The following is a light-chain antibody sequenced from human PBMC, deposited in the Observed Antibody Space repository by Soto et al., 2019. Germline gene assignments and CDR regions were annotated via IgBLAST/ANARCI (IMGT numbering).Light chain of an antibody. CDR3: QQYGSSLFT. CDR1: QSVSSNY. J-gene: IGKJ3*01. Sequence: EIVLTQSPGTLSLSPGERATLSCRASQSVSSNYLAWYQQKPGQAPRVLIYGASSRATGIPDRFSGGGSGTDFTLTISRLEPEDFAVYYCQQYGSSLFTFGHGTKVDIK. CDR2: GAS. V-gene: IGKV3-20*01.